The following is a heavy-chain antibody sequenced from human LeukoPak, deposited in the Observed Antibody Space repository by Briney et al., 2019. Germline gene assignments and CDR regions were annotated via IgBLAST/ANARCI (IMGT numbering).Heavy chain of an antibody. Sequence: GGSLRLSCAAAGFTFSSYSMNWVRQAPGKGLEWVSSISSSSYIYYADSVKGRFTISRDNAKNSLYLQMNSLRAEDTAVYYCARSTTDAFDIWGQGTMVTVSS. CDR2: ISSSSYI. J-gene: IGHJ3*02. D-gene: IGHD1-1*01. V-gene: IGHV3-21*01. CDR3: ARSTTDAFDI. CDR1: GFTFSSYS.